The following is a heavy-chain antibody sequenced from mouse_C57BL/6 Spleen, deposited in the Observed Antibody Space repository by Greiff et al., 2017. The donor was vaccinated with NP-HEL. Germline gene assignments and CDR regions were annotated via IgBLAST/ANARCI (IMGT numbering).Heavy chain of an antibody. V-gene: IGHV8-12*01. J-gene: IGHJ4*01. D-gene: IGHD2-4*01. CDR3: AREYDYDEGYYAMDY. CDR1: GFSLSTSGMG. Sequence: QVTLKESGPGILQSSQTLSLTCSFSGFSLSTSGMGVSWIRQPSGKGLEWLAHIYWDDDKRYNPSLKSRLTISKDTSRNQVFLKITSVDTADTATYYCAREYDYDEGYYAMDYWGQGTSVTVSS. CDR2: IYWDDDK.